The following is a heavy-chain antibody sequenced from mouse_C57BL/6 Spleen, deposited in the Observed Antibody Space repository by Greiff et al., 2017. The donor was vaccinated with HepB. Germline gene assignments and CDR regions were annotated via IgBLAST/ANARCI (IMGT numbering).Heavy chain of an antibody. J-gene: IGHJ2*01. Sequence: EVNVVESGGGLVQPGGSLKLSCAASGFTFSSYGMSWVRQTPDKRLELVATINSNGGSTYYPDSVKGRFTISRDNAKNTLYLQMSRLKSEDTAMYYCARMARTINWGQGTTLTVSS. CDR2: INSNGGST. CDR1: GFTFSSYG. V-gene: IGHV5-6-3*01. CDR3: ARMARTIN.